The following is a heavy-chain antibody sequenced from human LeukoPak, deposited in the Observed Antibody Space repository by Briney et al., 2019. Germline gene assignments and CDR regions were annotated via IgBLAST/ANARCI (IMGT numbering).Heavy chain of an antibody. CDR2: ILHDRSNK. J-gene: IGHJ4*02. Sequence: GGSLRLSCAASGFTFSSYAMHWVRQAPGKGLEWVAVILHDRSNKQYADSVKGRFTISRDNSKNTLYLQINSLRAEDTAVYYCATLSGDSHGYDYWGLGTLVTVSS. CDR3: ATLSGDSHGYDY. D-gene: IGHD5-18*01. CDR1: GFTFSSYA. V-gene: IGHV3-30*03.